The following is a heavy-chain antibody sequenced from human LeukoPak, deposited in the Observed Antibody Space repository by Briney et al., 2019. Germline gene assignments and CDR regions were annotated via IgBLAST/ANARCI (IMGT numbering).Heavy chain of an antibody. CDR3: ASPSAAVTTYYYYYGMDV. CDR2: ISSSSSYI. CDR1: GFTFSSYS. J-gene: IGHJ6*02. Sequence: GGSLRLSCAASGFTFSSYSMNWVRQAPGKGLERVSSISSSSSYIYYADSVKGRFTISRDNAKNSLYLQMNSLRAEDTAVYYCASPSAAVTTYYYYYGMDVWGQGTTVTVSS. V-gene: IGHV3-21*04. D-gene: IGHD4-17*01.